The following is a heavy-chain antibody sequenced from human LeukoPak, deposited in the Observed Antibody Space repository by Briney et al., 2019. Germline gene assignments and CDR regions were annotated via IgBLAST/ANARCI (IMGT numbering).Heavy chain of an antibody. CDR2: IIPILRSA. CDR1: VGNFNSYA. Sequence: SVKVSCKASVGNFNSYAVSWVRQAPGQGLEWMGAIIPILRSANYAQKFQGRGTITTDESTRTVYMELGSLRIEDTAVYFCARDRANIITPLKAFDIWGQGTMVTVSS. CDR3: ARDRANIITPLKAFDI. D-gene: IGHD4-23*01. J-gene: IGHJ3*02. V-gene: IGHV1-69*05.